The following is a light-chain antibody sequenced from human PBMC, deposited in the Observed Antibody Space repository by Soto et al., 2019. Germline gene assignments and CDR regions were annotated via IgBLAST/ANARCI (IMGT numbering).Light chain of an antibody. CDR2: GTS. Sequence: EIVLTQSPGTLSLSPGKRATLSCRASQSISNIYLVWYQQKPGQAPRLLIYGTSSRATGIPDRFSGSGSGTDFTLTISRLEPEDFAVYYCQQYYRSPWTFGQGTKVEFK. CDR3: QQYYRSPWT. J-gene: IGKJ1*01. CDR1: QSISNIY. V-gene: IGKV3-20*01.